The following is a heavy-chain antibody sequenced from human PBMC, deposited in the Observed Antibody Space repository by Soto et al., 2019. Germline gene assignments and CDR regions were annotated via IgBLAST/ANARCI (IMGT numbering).Heavy chain of an antibody. CDR1: GFTFSNYF. CDR2: ISSRDGRT. D-gene: IGHD2-8*02. J-gene: IGHJ6*02. Sequence: EVQLLESGGGLVQPGGSLRLSCVASGFTFSNYFMNWVRQAPGKGLQWVSDISSRDGRTHYTDSVRGRFTISRDNSKNTIYLQMNSLRAEDTAVYYCAKDLHWYGMDVWGQGTTVTVSS. CDR3: AKDLHWYGMDV. V-gene: IGHV3-23*01.